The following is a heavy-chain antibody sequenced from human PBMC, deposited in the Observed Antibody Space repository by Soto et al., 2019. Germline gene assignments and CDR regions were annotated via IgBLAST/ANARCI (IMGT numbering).Heavy chain of an antibody. CDR2: IYYSGST. CDR3: ARRLYYDSSGFEGGGMDV. J-gene: IGHJ6*02. V-gene: IGHV4-31*03. D-gene: IGHD3-22*01. CDR1: GGSISSGGYY. Sequence: SETLSLTCTVSGGSISSGGYYWSWIRQHPGKGLEWIGYIYYSGSTYYNPSLESRVTISVDTSKNQFSLKLSSVTAADTAVYYCARRLYYDSSGFEGGGMDVWGQGTTVTVSS.